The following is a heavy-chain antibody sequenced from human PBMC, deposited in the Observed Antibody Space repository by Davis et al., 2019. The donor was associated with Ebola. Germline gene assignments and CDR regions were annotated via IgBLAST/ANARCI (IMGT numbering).Heavy chain of an antibody. D-gene: IGHD3-22*01. CDR3: ARLLFDDSSGYYSDWFDP. CDR2: IYYSGST. V-gene: IGHV4-59*08. Sequence: PSETLSLTCIVSGGTINGYSWSWIRQPPGKGLEWIGYIYYSGSTNYNPSLKSRVTISVDTSKNQFSLKLSSVTAADTAVYYCARLLFDDSSGYYSDWFDPWGQGTLVTVSS. CDR1: GGTINGYS. J-gene: IGHJ5*02.